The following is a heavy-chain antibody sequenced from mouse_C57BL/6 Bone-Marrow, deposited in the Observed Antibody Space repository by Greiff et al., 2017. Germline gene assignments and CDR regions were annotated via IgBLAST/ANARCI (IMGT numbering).Heavy chain of an antibody. D-gene: IGHD1-1*01. J-gene: IGHJ1*03. CDR2: IDPSDSYT. V-gene: IGHV1-59*01. Sequence: QVQLQQPGAELVRPGTSVKLSCKASGYTFTSYWMHWVKQRPGQGLEWIGVIDPSDSYTNYNQKFKGKATLTVDTSSSTAYMQLDRLTSEDSAVYYCARYSNTVVATDWYCDVWGTGTTVTVSS. CDR3: ARYSNTVVATDWYCDV. CDR1: GYTFTSYW.